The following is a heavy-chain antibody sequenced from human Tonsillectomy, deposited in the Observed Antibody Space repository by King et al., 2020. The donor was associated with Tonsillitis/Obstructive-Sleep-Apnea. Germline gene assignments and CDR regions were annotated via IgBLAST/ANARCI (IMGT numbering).Heavy chain of an antibody. CDR1: GYTFTGYY. CDR2: INPNSGGT. D-gene: IGHD6-13*01. Sequence: VQLVESGAEVKKPGASVKVSCKASGYTFTGYYMHWVRQAPGQGLEWMGWINPNSGGTNFAQKFQGRVTMTRDTSISTAYMELSRLRSDDTAVYYCARXYSSSXIDAFDXWGXGTMFTVS. J-gene: IGHJ3*01. CDR3: ARXYSSSXIDAFDX. V-gene: IGHV1-2*02.